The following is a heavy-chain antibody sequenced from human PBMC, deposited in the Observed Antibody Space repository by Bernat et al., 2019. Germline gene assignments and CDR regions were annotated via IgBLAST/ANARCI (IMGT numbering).Heavy chain of an antibody. J-gene: IGHJ4*02. Sequence: QVQLVQSGAEVKEPGASVKVSCKTSGYTFTGRYMHCVRQAPGQGLEWMGRINPNNGATHTVRKFQGRVTMTRDTSSSIAYMELTRLTSDDTAVYYCARDGALDYWGQGTLVTVSS. CDR1: GYTFTGRY. CDR2: INPNNGAT. D-gene: IGHD4-17*01. CDR3: ARDGALDY. V-gene: IGHV1-2*06.